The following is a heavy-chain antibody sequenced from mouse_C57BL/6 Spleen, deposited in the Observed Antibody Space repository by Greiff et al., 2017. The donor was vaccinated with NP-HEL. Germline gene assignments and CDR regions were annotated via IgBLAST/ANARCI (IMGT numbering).Heavy chain of an antibody. CDR3: ARRFITTVVAFDY. CDR1: GFTFSSYG. Sequence: EVQLVESGGDLVKPGGSLKLSCAASGFTFSSYGMSWVRQTPDKRLEWVATISSGGSYTYYPDSVKGRFTISRDNAKNTLYLQMSSLKSEDTAMYYCARRFITTVVAFDYWGQGTTLTVSS. D-gene: IGHD1-1*01. CDR2: ISSGGSYT. J-gene: IGHJ2*01. V-gene: IGHV5-6*01.